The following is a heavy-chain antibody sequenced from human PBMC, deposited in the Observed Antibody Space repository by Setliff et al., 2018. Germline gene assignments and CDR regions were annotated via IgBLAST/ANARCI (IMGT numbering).Heavy chain of an antibody. D-gene: IGHD4-17*01. CDR3: VNARMVTTWGRAY. CDR1: GFTFSSYA. CDR2: ISGSGRTT. V-gene: IGHV3-23*01. Sequence: GGSLRLSCSASGFTFSSYAMTWVRQAPGKGLEWVSSISGSGRTTYYAASVKGRLTISRDNSRNTLFLQMNSLRADDTAVYFCVNARMVTTWGRAYWGQGTLVTAPQ. J-gene: IGHJ4*02.